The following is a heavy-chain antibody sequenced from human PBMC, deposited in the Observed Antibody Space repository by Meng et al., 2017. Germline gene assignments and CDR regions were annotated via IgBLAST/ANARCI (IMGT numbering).Heavy chain of an antibody. CDR3: ARGSLETYYYDSSGYYYIH. J-gene: IGHJ4*02. CDR1: GGSFSGYY. Sequence: SETLSLTCAVYGGSFSGYYWSWMRQPPGKGLEWIGEINHSGSTNYNPSLKSRVTISVDTSKNQFSLKLSSVTAADTAVYYCARGSLETYYYDSSGYYYIHWGQGTLVTVSS. CDR2: INHSGST. D-gene: IGHD3-22*01. V-gene: IGHV4-34*01.